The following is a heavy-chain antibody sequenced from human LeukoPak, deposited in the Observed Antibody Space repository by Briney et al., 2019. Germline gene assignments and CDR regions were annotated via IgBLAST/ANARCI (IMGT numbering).Heavy chain of an antibody. V-gene: IGHV4-59*01. D-gene: IGHD2-21*02. Sequence: SETLSLTCTVSGGSISSYYWSWIRQPPGKGLEWIGYIYYSGSTHYNPSLKSRVTISVDTSKNQFSLKLSSVTAADTAVYYCAREPRYCGGDCYFDYWGQGTLVTVSS. CDR1: GGSISSYY. CDR2: IYYSGST. CDR3: AREPRYCGGDCYFDY. J-gene: IGHJ4*02.